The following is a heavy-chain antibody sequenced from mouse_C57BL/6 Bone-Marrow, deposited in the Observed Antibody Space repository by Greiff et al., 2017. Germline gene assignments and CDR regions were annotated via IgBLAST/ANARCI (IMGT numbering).Heavy chain of an antibody. J-gene: IGHJ4*01. CDR3: ARSYDYDDCTIGY. D-gene: IGHD2-4*01. CDR1: GYTFTNYW. CDR2: MHPNGGSP. Sequence: QVQLQQPGAELVKPGASVKLSCKASGYTFTNYWMHWVKQRPGQGLEWIGMMHPNGGSPDYNEKFKSEATLSVDKSSRTAYMELSSLTSEDSAVYYCARSYDYDDCTIGYWGQGTSVTVSS. V-gene: IGHV1-64*01.